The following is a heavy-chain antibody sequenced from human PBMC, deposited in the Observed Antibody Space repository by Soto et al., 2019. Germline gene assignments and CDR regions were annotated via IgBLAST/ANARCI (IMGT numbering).Heavy chain of an antibody. D-gene: IGHD3-22*01. CDR3: AKGSNPYYYDSSWFY. J-gene: IGHJ4*02. V-gene: IGHV3-23*01. CDR2: ISGSGGST. CDR1: GFTFSSYA. Sequence: GGSLRLSCAASGFTFSSYAMSWVRQAPGKGLEWVSAISGSGGSTYYADSVKGRFTISRDNSKNTMYLQMNSLRAEDTAVYYCAKGSNPYYYDSSWFYWGQGTLVTVSS.